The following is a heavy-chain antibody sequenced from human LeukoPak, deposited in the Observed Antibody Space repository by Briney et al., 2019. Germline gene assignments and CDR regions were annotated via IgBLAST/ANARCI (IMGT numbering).Heavy chain of an antibody. J-gene: IGHJ4*02. Sequence: ASVKVSCKASGYTFTGYYMHWVRQAPGQGLEWMGWVNPTSGGTNYAQRFQGRVTMTRDTSISAAYMELSRLTSDDTAVYFCAKSRDTWFFAPGDYWGQGTLVTVSS. CDR1: GYTFTGYY. CDR3: AKSRDTWFFAPGDY. V-gene: IGHV1-2*02. CDR2: VNPTSGGT. D-gene: IGHD3-16*02.